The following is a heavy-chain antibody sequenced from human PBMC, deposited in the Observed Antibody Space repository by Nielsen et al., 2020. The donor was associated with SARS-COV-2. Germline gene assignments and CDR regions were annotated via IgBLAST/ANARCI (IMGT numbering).Heavy chain of an antibody. CDR3: ASLSDPRDY. CDR2: ISSSSTI. V-gene: IGHV3-48*04. Sequence: GGSLRLSCAASGFTFSSYSMNWVRQAPGKGLEWVSYISSSSTIYYADSVKGRFTISRDNAKNSLYLQMNSLRAEDTAVYYCASLSDPRDYWGQGTLVTVSS. D-gene: IGHD2/OR15-2a*01. J-gene: IGHJ4*02. CDR1: GFTFSSYS.